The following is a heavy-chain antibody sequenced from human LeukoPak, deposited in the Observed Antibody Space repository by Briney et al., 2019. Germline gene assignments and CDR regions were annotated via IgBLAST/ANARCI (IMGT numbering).Heavy chain of an antibody. D-gene: IGHD5-18*01. CDR1: GGSFSGYY. J-gene: IGHJ4*02. CDR3: ARMTWIQLWIYFDY. Sequence: SETLSLTCAVYGGSFSGYYWSWIRQPPGKGLEWIGEINHSGSTNYNPSLKSRVTISVDTSKNQFSLKLSSVTAADTAVYYCARMTWIQLWIYFDYWGQGTLVTVSS. V-gene: IGHV4-34*01. CDR2: INHSGST.